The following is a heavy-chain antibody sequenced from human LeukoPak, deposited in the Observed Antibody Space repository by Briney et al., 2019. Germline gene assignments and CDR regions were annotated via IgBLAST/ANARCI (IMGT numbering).Heavy chain of an antibody. D-gene: IGHD3-3*02. J-gene: IGHJ4*02. Sequence: PGGSLRLSCAVSGFTFSSYAMSWVRQAPGKGLEWVSVISDSGGSTYYADSVKGRFTISRDNSKNTLYLQMNSLRAEDTAVYFCAEDRRRLSTLLTVLVFDYWGQGALVTVSP. CDR1: GFTFSSYA. CDR2: ISDSGGST. CDR3: AEDRRRLSTLLTVLVFDY. V-gene: IGHV3-23*01.